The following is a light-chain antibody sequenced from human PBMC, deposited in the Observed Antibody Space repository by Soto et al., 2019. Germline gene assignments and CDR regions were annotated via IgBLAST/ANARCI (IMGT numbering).Light chain of an antibody. CDR2: DVS. CDR1: QTISSW. CDR3: QQFNACWT. Sequence: IQKKLGSPTLAASVCVRVTITCRASQTISSWLAWYQQKPGKAPKLLIYDVSTLGSGVPSRFSGSGSGTDFTLTISSLHPDDYATYYCQQFNACWTFGQGTKVDIK. J-gene: IGKJ1*01. V-gene: IGKV1-5*01.